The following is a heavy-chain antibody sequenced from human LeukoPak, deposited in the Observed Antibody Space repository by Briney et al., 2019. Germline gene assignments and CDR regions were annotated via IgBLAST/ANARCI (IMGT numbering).Heavy chain of an antibody. CDR1: GFTFSSYG. Sequence: GGSLRLSCAASGFTFSSYGMHWVRQSPGKGLEWVAVISSDGNTRYYADSVQGRFTISRDNSKNTLDLQMNSLRAEDTAVYYCAGKVASRYWGQGTLVTVSS. J-gene: IGHJ4*02. V-gene: IGHV3-30*12. D-gene: IGHD5-12*01. CDR2: ISSDGNTR. CDR3: AGKVASRY.